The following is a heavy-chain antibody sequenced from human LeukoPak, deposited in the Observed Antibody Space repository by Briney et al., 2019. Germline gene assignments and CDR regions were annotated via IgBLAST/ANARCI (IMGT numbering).Heavy chain of an antibody. Sequence: GGSLRLSCAASAFTFSSYSMNWVRQAPGKGLEWVSSISSSSSYIYYADSVKGRFTISRDNAKNSLYLQMNSLRAEDTAVYYCARDSEYDSSGYYDYWGQGTLVTVSS. V-gene: IGHV3-21*01. J-gene: IGHJ4*02. CDR1: AFTFSSYS. D-gene: IGHD3-22*01. CDR3: ARDSEYDSSGYYDY. CDR2: ISSSSSYI.